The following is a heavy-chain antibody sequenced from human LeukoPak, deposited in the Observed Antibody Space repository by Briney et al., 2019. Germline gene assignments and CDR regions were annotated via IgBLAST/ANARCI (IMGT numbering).Heavy chain of an antibody. Sequence: GGSLRLSCAASGFTFSSYGMHWVRQAPGKGLEWVAFIRYDGSNKYYADSVKGRFTISRDNSKNTLYLQMNSLRAEDTAVYYCAKDGPAYYDFWSGYYPFDYWGQGTLVTVSS. V-gene: IGHV3-30*02. CDR1: GFTFSSYG. D-gene: IGHD3-3*01. J-gene: IGHJ4*02. CDR3: AKDGPAYYDFWSGYYPFDY. CDR2: IRYDGSNK.